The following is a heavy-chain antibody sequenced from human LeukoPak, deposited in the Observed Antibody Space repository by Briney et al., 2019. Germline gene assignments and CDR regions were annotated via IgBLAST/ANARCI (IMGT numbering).Heavy chain of an antibody. CDR1: GGSISTTNW. CDR3: AREGVPYRPRDY. J-gene: IGHJ4*02. Sequence: SGTLSLTCGVSGGSISTTNWWTWVRPPPGEGLEWIGEVHLSGRTHYNPSLESRVTMSVDMSENHISLRLTSVTAADTAVYYCAREGVPYRPRDYSGQGTLVTVSS. CDR2: VHLSGRT. V-gene: IGHV4-4*02.